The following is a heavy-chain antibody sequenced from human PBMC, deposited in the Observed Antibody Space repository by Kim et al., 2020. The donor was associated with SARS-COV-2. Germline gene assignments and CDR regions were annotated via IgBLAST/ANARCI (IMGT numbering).Heavy chain of an antibody. J-gene: IGHJ4*02. CDR3: ARPRTYYYDSSGYSN. CDR1: GGSFSGYY. V-gene: IGHV4-34*01. Sequence: SETLSLTCAVYGGSFSGYYWSWIRQPPGKGLEWIGEINHSGSTNYNPSLKSRVTISVDTSKNQFSLKLSSVTAADTAVYYCARPRTYYYDSSGYSNWGQGTLVTVSS. D-gene: IGHD3-22*01. CDR2: INHSGST.